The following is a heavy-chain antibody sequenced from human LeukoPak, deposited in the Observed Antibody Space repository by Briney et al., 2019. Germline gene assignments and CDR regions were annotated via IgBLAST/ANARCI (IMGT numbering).Heavy chain of an antibody. CDR1: GFPFSSYT. CDR2: ISPNGSST. D-gene: IGHD6-13*01. J-gene: IGHJ4*02. V-gene: IGHV3-64D*09. CDR3: VKTIAVAGNFDY. Sequence: GGPRTPPWPASGFPFSSYTMHWVRRAPGKGLEYVSAISPNGSSTYYGDSVKSRFTISRDSSKKALYLQMSSLRAEDTAVYYCVKTIAVAGNFDYWGQGTLVTVSS.